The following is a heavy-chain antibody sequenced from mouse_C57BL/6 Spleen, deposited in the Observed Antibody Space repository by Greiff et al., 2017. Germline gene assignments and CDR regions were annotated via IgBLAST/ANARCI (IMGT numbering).Heavy chain of an antibody. CDR1: GFTFSDYY. D-gene: IGHD2-4*01. J-gene: IGHJ4*01. V-gene: IGHV5-12*01. CDR3: ARRYDYDGAMDY. Sequence: EVQRVESGGGLVQPGGSLKLSCAASGFTFSDYYMYWVRQTPEKRLEWVAYISNGGGSTYYPDTVKGRFTISRDNAKNTLYLQMSRLKSEDTAMYYCARRYDYDGAMDYWGQGTSVTVSS. CDR2: ISNGGGST.